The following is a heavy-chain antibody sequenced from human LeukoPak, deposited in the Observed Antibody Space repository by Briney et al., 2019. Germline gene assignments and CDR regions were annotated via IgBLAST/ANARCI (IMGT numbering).Heavy chain of an antibody. D-gene: IGHD3-3*01. CDR3: ARRFGVVTGLDY. CDR2: IYSGGFT. Sequence: GGSLRLSCAASGFTVSSDYMSWVRQAPGKGLEWVSVIYSGGFTYYADSVKGRFTISRDNSKNTLYLQMNSLRAEDTAVYYCARRFGVVTGLDYWGQGTLVTVSS. V-gene: IGHV3-53*01. CDR1: GFTVSSDY. J-gene: IGHJ4*02.